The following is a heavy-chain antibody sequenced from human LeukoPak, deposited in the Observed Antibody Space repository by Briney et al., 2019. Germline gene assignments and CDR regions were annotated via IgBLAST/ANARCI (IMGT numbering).Heavy chain of an antibody. Sequence: SETLSLTCAVYGGSFSGYYWSWIRQPPGKGLEWIGEINHSGSTNYNPSLKSRVTISVDTSKNQFSLKLSSVTAADTAVYYCARGDIAARDFDYWGQGTLVTVSS. V-gene: IGHV4-34*01. CDR1: GGSFSGYY. J-gene: IGHJ4*02. CDR3: ARGDIAARDFDY. D-gene: IGHD6-6*01. CDR2: INHSGST.